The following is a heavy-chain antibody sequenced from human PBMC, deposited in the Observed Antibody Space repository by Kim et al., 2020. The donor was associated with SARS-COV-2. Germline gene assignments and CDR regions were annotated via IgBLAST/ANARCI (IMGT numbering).Heavy chain of an antibody. CDR2: ISYDGSNK. CDR1: GFTFSSYA. Sequence: GGSLRLSCAASGFTFSSYAMHWVRQAPGKGLEWVAVISYDGSNKYYSDSVKGRFTISRDNSRNTLFMQMDSLRAEDTAVYYCARDPKNYITGYDYWGQGT. D-gene: IGHD1-20*01. V-gene: IGHV3-30*04. CDR3: ARDPKNYITGYDY. J-gene: IGHJ4*02.